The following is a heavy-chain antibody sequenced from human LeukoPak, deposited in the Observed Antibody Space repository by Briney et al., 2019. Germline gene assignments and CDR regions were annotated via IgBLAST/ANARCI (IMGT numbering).Heavy chain of an antibody. V-gene: IGHV1-24*01. CDR2: FDPEDGET. D-gene: IGHD6-19*01. Sequence: ASVKVSCKVSGYTLTELSMHWVRQAPGKGLEWMGGFDPEDGETIYAQKFQGRVTMTEDTSTDTAYMELSSLRSEDTAVYYCATGRYSSGWYGDVGYYYGMDVWGQGTTVTVSS. CDR1: GYTLTELS. J-gene: IGHJ6*02. CDR3: ATGRYSSGWYGDVGYYYGMDV.